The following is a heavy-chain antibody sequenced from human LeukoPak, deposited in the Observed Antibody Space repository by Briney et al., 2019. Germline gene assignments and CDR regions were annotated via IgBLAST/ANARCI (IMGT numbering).Heavy chain of an antibody. J-gene: IGHJ4*02. V-gene: IGHV3-30*02. Sequence: GGSLRLSCAASGFTFSSYGMHWVRQAPGKGLEWVAFIRYDGSNKYYADSVKGRFTISRDNSKNTLYLQMNSLRAEDTAVYYCAKDSTYCSSTSCPISGYYFDYWGQGTLVTVSS. D-gene: IGHD2-2*01. CDR3: AKDSTYCSSTSCPISGYYFDY. CDR1: GFTFSSYG. CDR2: IRYDGSNK.